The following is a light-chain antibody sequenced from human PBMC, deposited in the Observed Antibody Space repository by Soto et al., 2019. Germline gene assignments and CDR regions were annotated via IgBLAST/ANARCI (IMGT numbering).Light chain of an antibody. CDR3: QRYNDWPPWT. Sequence: EIVMTQSPATLSVSPGDTATLFCRASQSIGSNLAWYQQKPGQAPRLLIHGASTRATGVPSRFNGSGSGTDFTLTISRLQSEDFAVYYCQRYNDWPPWTFGQGTKVEIK. J-gene: IGKJ1*01. CDR2: GAS. CDR1: QSIGSN. V-gene: IGKV3-15*01.